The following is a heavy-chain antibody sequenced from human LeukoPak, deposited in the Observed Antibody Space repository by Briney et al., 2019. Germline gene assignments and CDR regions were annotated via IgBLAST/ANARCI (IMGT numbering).Heavy chain of an antibody. V-gene: IGHV4-59*08. CDR1: GDSMTSYY. Sequence: PSDTLSLTCTVSGDSMTSYYGRWLRQPAGKELEGIGYIYYSGSTYYNPPLKSRVTISVDTSKNQFSLKLSSVTAADTAVYYCARADSSSWTSTEYGMDVWGQGTTVTVSS. CDR3: ARADSSSWTSTEYGMDV. J-gene: IGHJ6*02. D-gene: IGHD6-13*01. CDR2: IYYSGST.